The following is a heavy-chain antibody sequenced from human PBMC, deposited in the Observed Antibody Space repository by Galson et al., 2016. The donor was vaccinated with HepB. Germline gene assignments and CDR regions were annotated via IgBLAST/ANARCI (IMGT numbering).Heavy chain of an antibody. CDR3: ACQMPGLNILTGYADGLHF. J-gene: IGHJ6*02. CDR2: ISSHGNNP. D-gene: IGHD3-9*01. CDR1: DSTFSYYA. Sequence: SLRLSCAASDSTFSYYAMHWVRQAPGKGLEWLAVISSHGNNPYYADSVKGRFTISRDNTNNTMSLQMSGLRVEDTAIYYCACQMPGLNILTGYADGLHFCDQGTGVIVSS. V-gene: IGHV3-30-3*01.